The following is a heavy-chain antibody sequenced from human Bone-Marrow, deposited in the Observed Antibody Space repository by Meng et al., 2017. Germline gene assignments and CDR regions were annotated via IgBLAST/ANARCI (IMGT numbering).Heavy chain of an antibody. D-gene: IGHD1-26*01. V-gene: IGHV4-59*01. J-gene: IGHJ3*02. CDR2: IYYSGT. CDR3: AREGGSYDSLGAFDI. Sequence: QLQLQESGSVLVKPSQTLSLPDTVTGVSISTDYWSWIRQPPGKGLEWIGFIYYSGTNYSPSLRSRVTISLDPSKNQFSLNLTSVTAADTAVYYCAREGGSYDSLGAFDIWGQGTMVTVSS. CDR1: GVSISTDY.